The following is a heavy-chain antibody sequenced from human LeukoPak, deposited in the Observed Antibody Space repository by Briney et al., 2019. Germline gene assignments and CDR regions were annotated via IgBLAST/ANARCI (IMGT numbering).Heavy chain of an antibody. D-gene: IGHD6-19*01. Sequence: SETLSLTCTVSGGSISSYYWSWIRQPPGKGLECIGYIYYSGSTNYNPSLKSRVTISVDTSKNQFSLKLSSVTAADTAVYYCAGGPIAVAGTPYFDYWGQGTLVTVSS. J-gene: IGHJ4*02. V-gene: IGHV4-59*01. CDR3: AGGPIAVAGTPYFDY. CDR2: IYYSGST. CDR1: GGSISSYY.